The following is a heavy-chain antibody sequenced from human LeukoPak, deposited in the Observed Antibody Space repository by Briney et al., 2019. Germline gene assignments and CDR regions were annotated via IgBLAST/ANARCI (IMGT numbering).Heavy chain of an antibody. CDR3: ARGWSILRGGDWFDP. V-gene: IGHV4-38-2*02. CDR1: GYSMSSGDY. Sequence: PSETLSLTCTVSGYSMSSGDYWGWIRQPPGKGLERIASIHHSGTTYYTPSLKSRGSISVDPSKNQLSLSLSSVTAADTAVYYCARGWSILRGGDWFDPWGQGTLVTVSS. J-gene: IGHJ5*02. D-gene: IGHD3-3*02. CDR2: IHHSGTT.